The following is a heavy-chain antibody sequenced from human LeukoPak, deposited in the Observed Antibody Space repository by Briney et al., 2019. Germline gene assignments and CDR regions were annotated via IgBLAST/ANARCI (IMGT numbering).Heavy chain of an antibody. CDR2: ISSSGGDK. CDR1: GFTLSDYY. CDR3: ARDYGSGNYPDAFEI. D-gene: IGHD1-26*01. Sequence: GGSLRLSCSVSGFTLSDYYMGWIRQAPGKGLEWVSYISSSGGDKYYADSVKGRFTISRDNAKKSLYLQMNSLRADDTAIYYCARDYGSGNYPDAFEIWGQGKMVTVSS. V-gene: IGHV3-11*01. J-gene: IGHJ3*02.